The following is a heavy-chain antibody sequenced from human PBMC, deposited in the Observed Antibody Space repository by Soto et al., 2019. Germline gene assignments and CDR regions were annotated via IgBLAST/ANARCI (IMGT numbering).Heavy chain of an antibody. CDR2: IWYDGSNK. J-gene: IGHJ6*02. CDR3: AKGVGYNYYAMDV. CDR1: GFTFRSYG. D-gene: IGHD5-12*01. V-gene: IGHV3-33*06. Sequence: GGSLRLSFAVSGFTFRSYGMHWFRQAPGMGLEWVAIIWYDGSNKYYADSVKGRFTISRDNSKNTLYLQMNSLRAEDTAVYYCAKGVGYNYYAMDVWGQGTTVNVSS.